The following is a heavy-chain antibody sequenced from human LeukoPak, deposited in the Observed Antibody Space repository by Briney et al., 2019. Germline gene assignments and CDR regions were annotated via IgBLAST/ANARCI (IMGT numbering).Heavy chain of an antibody. V-gene: IGHV4-38-2*01. CDR1: GYSISSGYY. J-gene: IGHJ4*02. D-gene: IGHD3-22*01. Sequence: SETLSLTCAVSGYSISSGYYWGWIRQPPGKGLEWIGSIYHSGSTYYNPSLKSRVTISVDTSKNQFSLKLSSVTAADTAVYYCARSYYDSSGYSHWGQGTLVTVSS. CDR2: IYHSGST. CDR3: ARSYYDSSGYSH.